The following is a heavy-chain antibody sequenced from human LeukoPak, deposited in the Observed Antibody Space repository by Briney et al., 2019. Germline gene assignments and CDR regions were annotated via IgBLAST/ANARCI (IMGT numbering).Heavy chain of an antibody. D-gene: IGHD2-2*02. Sequence: GGSLRLSCAASGFTFSSYAMSWVRQAPGKGLEWVSAIRGSGGSTYYADSVKGRFTISRDNSKNTLYLQMNSLRAEDTAVYYCAKRSSYTGGADFDYWGQGTLVTVSS. CDR1: GFTFSSYA. J-gene: IGHJ4*02. CDR3: AKRSSYTGGADFDY. CDR2: IRGSGGST. V-gene: IGHV3-23*01.